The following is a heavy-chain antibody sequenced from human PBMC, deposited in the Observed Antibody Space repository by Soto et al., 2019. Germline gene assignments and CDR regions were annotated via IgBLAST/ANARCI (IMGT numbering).Heavy chain of an antibody. D-gene: IGHD1-26*01. CDR2: ISYDGSNK. Sequence: GSLRLSCAASGFTFSSYGMHWVRQAPGKGLEWVAVISYDGSNKYYADSVKGRFTISRDNSKNTLYLQMNSLRAEDTAVYYCAKNDGSYYSYYYGMDVWGQGTTVTVSS. CDR3: AKNDGSYYSYYYGMDV. V-gene: IGHV3-30*18. CDR1: GFTFSSYG. J-gene: IGHJ6*02.